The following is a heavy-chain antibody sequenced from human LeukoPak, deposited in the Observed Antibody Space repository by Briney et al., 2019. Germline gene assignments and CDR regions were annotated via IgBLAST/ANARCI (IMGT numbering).Heavy chain of an antibody. V-gene: IGHV3-74*01. J-gene: IGHJ4*02. D-gene: IGHD1-7*01. CDR2: ISPDGITT. Sequence: GGSLRLSCAASGFTFSSYAMSWVRQAPGKGLVWVSRISPDGITTNYADSVKGRFTISRDNAMNTLYLQMNSLRAEDTAVYYCATAGNYRFDNWGQGTLVTVSS. CDR1: GFTFSSYA. CDR3: ATAGNYRFDN.